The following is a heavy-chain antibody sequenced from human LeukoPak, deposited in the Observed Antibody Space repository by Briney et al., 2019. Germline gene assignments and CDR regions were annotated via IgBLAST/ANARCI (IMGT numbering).Heavy chain of an antibody. D-gene: IGHD2-2*01. V-gene: IGHV3-21*01. CDR2: ISSSSSYI. CDR1: GFTFSSYS. Sequence: PEGSLRLSCAASGFTFSSYSMNWVRQAPGKGLEWVSSISSSSSYIYYADSVKGRFTISRDNAKNSLYLQMNSLRAEDTAVYYCARSHLHCSSTSCYAEYGMDVWGQGTTVTVSS. CDR3: ARSHLHCSSTSCYAEYGMDV. J-gene: IGHJ6*02.